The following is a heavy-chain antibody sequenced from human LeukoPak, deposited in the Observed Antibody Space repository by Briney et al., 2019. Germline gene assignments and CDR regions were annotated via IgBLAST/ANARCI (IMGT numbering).Heavy chain of an antibody. CDR2: INHSGST. D-gene: IGHD3-10*01. Sequence: PSETLSPTCAVYGGSFSGYYWSWIRQPPGKGLEWIGEINHSGSTNYNPSLKSRVTISINTSKNQFSLKLSSVTAADTAEYYCARDEDWDYYGSGSYLYYWGQGTLVTVSS. V-gene: IGHV4-34*01. CDR1: GGSFSGYY. J-gene: IGHJ4*02. CDR3: ARDEDWDYYGSGSYLYY.